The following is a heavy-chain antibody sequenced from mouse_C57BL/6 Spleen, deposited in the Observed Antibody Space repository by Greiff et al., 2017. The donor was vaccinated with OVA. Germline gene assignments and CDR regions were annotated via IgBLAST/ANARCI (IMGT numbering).Heavy chain of an antibody. Sequence: VQLQESGAELVRPGASVTLSCKASGYTFTDYEMHWVKQTPVHGLEWIGAIDPETGGTAYNQKFKGKAILTADKSSSTAYMELRSLTSEDSAVYYFTRRAVVATDDYWGQGTTLTVSS. CDR1: GYTFTDYE. CDR2: IDPETGGT. V-gene: IGHV1-15*01. J-gene: IGHJ2*01. D-gene: IGHD1-1*01. CDR3: TRRAVVATDDY.